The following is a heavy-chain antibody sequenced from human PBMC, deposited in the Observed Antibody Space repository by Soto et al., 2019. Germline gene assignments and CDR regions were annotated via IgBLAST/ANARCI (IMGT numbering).Heavy chain of an antibody. D-gene: IGHD3-10*01. Sequence: SETLSLTCTVSGGSISSSSYYWGWIRQPPGKGLEWIGSIYYSGSTYYNPSLKSRVTISVDTSKNQFSLKLSSVTAADTAVYYCARVTMVRGVIECWFEPWGQGTLVTVSS. V-gene: IGHV4-39*01. CDR1: GGSISSSSYY. CDR2: IYYSGST. J-gene: IGHJ5*02. CDR3: ARVTMVRGVIECWFEP.